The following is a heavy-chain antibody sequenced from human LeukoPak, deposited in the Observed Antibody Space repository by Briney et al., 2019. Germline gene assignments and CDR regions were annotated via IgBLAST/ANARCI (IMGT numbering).Heavy chain of an antibody. J-gene: IGHJ3*02. Sequence: GGSLRLSCAASGFTFSSYAMSWVRQAPGKGLEWVSAISGSGGSTYYADFVKGRFTISRDNSKNTLYLQMNSLRAEDTAVYYCAKEGYWVTRPIGAFDIWGQGTMVTVSS. CDR3: AKEGYWVTRPIGAFDI. V-gene: IGHV3-23*01. CDR2: ISGSGGST. D-gene: IGHD2-15*01. CDR1: GFTFSSYA.